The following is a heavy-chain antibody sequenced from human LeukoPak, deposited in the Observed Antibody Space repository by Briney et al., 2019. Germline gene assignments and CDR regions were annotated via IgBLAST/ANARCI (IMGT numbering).Heavy chain of an antibody. CDR1: GYTFTGYY. CDR2: INPNSGGT. J-gene: IGHJ4*02. D-gene: IGHD6-19*01. CDR3: ARGGSSGWDQIDY. Sequence: GASVKVSCKASGYTFTGYYMHWVRQAPGQGLEWMGRINPNSGGTNYAQKFQGRATMTRDTSISTAYMELSRLRSDDTAVYYCARGGSSGWDQIDYWGQGTLVTVSS. V-gene: IGHV1-2*06.